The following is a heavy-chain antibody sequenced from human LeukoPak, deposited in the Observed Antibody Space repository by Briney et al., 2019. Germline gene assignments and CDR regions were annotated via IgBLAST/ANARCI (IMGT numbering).Heavy chain of an antibody. CDR1: GFTFSSYA. V-gene: IGHV3-30-3*01. CDR2: ISYDGSNK. D-gene: IGHD6-13*01. Sequence: GGSLRLSCAASGFTFSSYAMHWVRQAPGRGLEWVAVISYDGSNKYYADSVKGRFTISRDNSKNTLYLQMNSLRAEDTAVYYCARGWDSSSWSSFDYWGQGTLVTVSS. CDR3: ARGWDSSSWSSFDY. J-gene: IGHJ4*02.